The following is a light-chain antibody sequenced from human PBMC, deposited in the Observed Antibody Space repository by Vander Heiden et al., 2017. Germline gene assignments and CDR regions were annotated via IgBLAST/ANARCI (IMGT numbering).Light chain of an antibody. CDR3: QVWDSSSDHVV. CDR1: NIGSKS. V-gene: IGLV3-21*02. CDR2: EDS. Sequence: SYVLTQPPSVSVAPGQTARITCWGNNIGSKSVHWYQQKPGQAPVLGVEEDSDRPSGIPERFSGSNSGNTANLTISRVEAGDEADYDCQVWDSSSDHVVFGGGTKLTVL. J-gene: IGLJ2*01.